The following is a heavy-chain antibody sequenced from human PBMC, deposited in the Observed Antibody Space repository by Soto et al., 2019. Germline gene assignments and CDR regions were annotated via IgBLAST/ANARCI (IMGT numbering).Heavy chain of an antibody. J-gene: IGHJ6*02. D-gene: IGHD2-2*01. V-gene: IGHV3-48*02. CDR1: GFTFSSYS. CDR3: ARDPIVVVPAAIPGYYGMDV. CDR2: ISSSSSTI. Sequence: EVQLVESGGGLVQPGGSLRLSCAASGFTFSSYSMKWVRQAPGKGLEWVSYISSSSSTIYYADSVKGRFTISRDNAKNSLYLQMNSLRDEDTAVYYCARDPIVVVPAAIPGYYGMDVWGQGTTVTVSS.